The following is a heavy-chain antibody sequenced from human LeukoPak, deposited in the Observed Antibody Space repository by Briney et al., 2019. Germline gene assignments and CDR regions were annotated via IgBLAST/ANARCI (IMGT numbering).Heavy chain of an antibody. CDR1: GFTFSDYY. D-gene: IGHD6-13*01. J-gene: IGHJ2*01. CDR2: ISSGASAI. V-gene: IGHV3-11*01. CDR3: ARDIAAPGFIAAAGDWYFDL. Sequence: PGGSLRLSCAASGFTFSDYYINWIRQAPGKGLEWVSYISSGASAIYYADSVKGRFTISRDNSKNTLYLQMNSLRAEDTAVYYCARDIAAPGFIAAAGDWYFDLWGRGTLVTVSS.